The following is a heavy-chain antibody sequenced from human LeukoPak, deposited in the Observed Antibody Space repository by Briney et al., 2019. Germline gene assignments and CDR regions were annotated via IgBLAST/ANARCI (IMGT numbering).Heavy chain of an antibody. D-gene: IGHD3/OR15-3a*01. CDR2: INSDGSST. J-gene: IGHJ4*02. CDR3: ARDWTWSSPPDY. V-gene: IGHV3-74*01. Sequence: GGSLRLSCAASGFTFSSYWMHWVRQAPGKGLVWVSRINSDGSSTTYADSVKGRFTISRDNAKNTLYLQMNSLRAEDTAVYYCARDWTWSSPPDYWGQGTLVTVSS. CDR1: GFTFSSYW.